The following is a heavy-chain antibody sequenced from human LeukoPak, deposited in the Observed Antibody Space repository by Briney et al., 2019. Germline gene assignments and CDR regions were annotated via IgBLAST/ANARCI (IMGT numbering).Heavy chain of an antibody. Sequence: ASVKVSCKVSGYTLTELSIHWVRQAPGKGLEWMGGFDPEYGEIMYAQKFQGRVTMTEDTSTDTAYMELSSLRSEDTAMYYCATDLATAMVKDQSNYWGQGTLVTVSS. CDR2: FDPEYGEI. CDR3: ATDLATAMVKDQSNY. D-gene: IGHD5-18*01. CDR1: GYTLTELS. V-gene: IGHV1-24*01. J-gene: IGHJ4*02.